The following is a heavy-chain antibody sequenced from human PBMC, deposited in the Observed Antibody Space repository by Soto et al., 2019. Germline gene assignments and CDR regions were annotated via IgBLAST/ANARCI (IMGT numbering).Heavy chain of an antibody. D-gene: IGHD2-15*01. CDR1: GGSFSGYY. Sequence: KPSETLSLTCAVYGGSFSGYYWSWIRQPPGKGLEWIGEINHSGSTNYNPSLKSRVTISVDTSKNQFSLKLSSVTAADTAVYYCARGRYCSGGSCPFYGMDVWGQGTTVTVSS. CDR2: INHSGST. J-gene: IGHJ6*02. CDR3: ARGRYCSGGSCPFYGMDV. V-gene: IGHV4-34*01.